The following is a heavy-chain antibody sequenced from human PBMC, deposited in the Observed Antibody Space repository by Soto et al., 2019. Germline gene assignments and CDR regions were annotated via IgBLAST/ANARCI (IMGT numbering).Heavy chain of an antibody. CDR3: ARSAIATHWFFDL. CDR2: IYYTGYT. J-gene: IGHJ2*01. CDR1: GGPISSSSYY. V-gene: IGHV4-39*01. Sequence: SETLSLTCXVSGGPISSSSYYWGWIRQAPGKGLEWLATIYYTGYTYHNPSLKSHVTISVDTSKNQFSLKLTSVTAADTALYYCARSAIATHWFFDLWGRGTLVTVSS. D-gene: IGHD5-18*01.